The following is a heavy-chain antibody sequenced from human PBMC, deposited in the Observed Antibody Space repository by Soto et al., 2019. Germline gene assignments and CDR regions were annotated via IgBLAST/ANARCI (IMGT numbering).Heavy chain of an antibody. CDR1: GFTFSSYA. J-gene: IGHJ6*02. CDR3: ARDRGDFWSSLYYYYGMDV. D-gene: IGHD3-3*01. Sequence: QVQLVESGGGVVQPGRSLRLSCAASGFTFSSYAMHWVRQAPGKGLEWVAVISYDGSNKYYADSVKGRFTISRDNSKNTLYLQMNSLRAEDTAVYYCARDRGDFWSSLYYYYGMDVWGQGTTVTVSS. CDR2: ISYDGSNK. V-gene: IGHV3-30-3*01.